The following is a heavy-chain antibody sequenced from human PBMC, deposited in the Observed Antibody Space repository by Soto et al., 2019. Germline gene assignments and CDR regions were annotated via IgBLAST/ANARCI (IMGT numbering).Heavy chain of an antibody. D-gene: IGHD2-8*01. J-gene: IGHJ6*02. CDR1: GFTFDDYA. V-gene: IGHV3-9*01. CDR3: XXXXXXXXXXXVDVXKFYYQDMDV. Sequence: EVQLVESGGGLVRPGRSLRLSCAASGFTFDDYAMHWVRQAPGKGLEWVSGISWNSDFIAYADSVKGRFTVSRDNXXXXXXXXXXXXXXXXXXXXXXXXXXXXXXXXXVDVXKFYYQDMDVWGHGTTVTV. CDR2: ISWNSDFI.